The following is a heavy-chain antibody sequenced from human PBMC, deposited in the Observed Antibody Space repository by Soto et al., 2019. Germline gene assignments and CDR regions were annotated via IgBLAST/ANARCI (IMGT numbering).Heavy chain of an antibody. D-gene: IGHD6-6*01. Sequence: LSLTCSVAGGSISSDGYYWSWIRQHPGKGLEWIGYIYYSGSTYYNPSLKSRVTISVDMSKNQFSLKLSAVTAADTAVYYCARAPKAIAAREDWCDPWGPGTLVTVTP. CDR2: IYYSGST. J-gene: IGHJ5*02. CDR1: GGSISSDGYY. CDR3: ARAPKAIAAREDWCDP. V-gene: IGHV4-31*03.